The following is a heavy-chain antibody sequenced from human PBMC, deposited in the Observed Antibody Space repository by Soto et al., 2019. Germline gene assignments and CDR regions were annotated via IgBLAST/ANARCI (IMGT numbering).Heavy chain of an antibody. CDR2: IIPIFDTA. D-gene: IGHD4-17*01. CDR1: GGTFSSYG. CDR3: ARAPYDYGDYGGLDY. V-gene: IGHV1-69*01. Sequence: QVQLVQSGADVKKPGSSVNVSCQASGGTFSSYGISWVRQAPGQGLEWMGGIIPIFDTANYAQKVQGRVTITADESTSTAYMELSRLRSEETAVYYCARAPYDYGDYGGLDYWGQGTLVTVSS. J-gene: IGHJ4*02.